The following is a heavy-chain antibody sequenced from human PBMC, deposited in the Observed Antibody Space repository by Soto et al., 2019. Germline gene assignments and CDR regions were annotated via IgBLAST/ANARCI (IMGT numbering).Heavy chain of an antibody. CDR2: IYHSGST. D-gene: IGHD1-26*01. CDR3: ARVSGNYYYGMDV. V-gene: IGHV4-4*02. Sequence: QVQLQESGPGLVKPSGTLSLTCAVSGCSISSSNWWSWVRKPPGKGLEWIGEIYHSGSTNYNPSLKSRVNISVDKSKNQFSQKLRSVTAADTAVYYCARVSGNYYYGMDVWGQGTTVTVAS. CDR1: GCSISSSNW. J-gene: IGHJ6*02.